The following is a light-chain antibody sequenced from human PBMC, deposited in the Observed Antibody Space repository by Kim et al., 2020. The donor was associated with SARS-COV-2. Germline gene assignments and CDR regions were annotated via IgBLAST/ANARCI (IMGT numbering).Light chain of an antibody. CDR3: QQYNSYLYT. V-gene: IGKV1-5*01. Sequence: DIQMTQSPSTLSASVGDRVTITCRASQSINTWLAWYQQKPGKAPELLIYDASSLGSGVPSRFSGSGSETEFTLTINSLQPDDFATYYCQQYNSYLYTFGQGTKLEIK. CDR2: DAS. J-gene: IGKJ2*01. CDR1: QSINTW.